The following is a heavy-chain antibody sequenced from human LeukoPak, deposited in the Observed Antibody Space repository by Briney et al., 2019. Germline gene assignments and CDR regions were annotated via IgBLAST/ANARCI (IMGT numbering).Heavy chain of an antibody. CDR3: VTAYYYDSSGYYYGMDV. J-gene: IGHJ6*02. D-gene: IGHD3-22*01. CDR1: GYSFSSYW. CDR2: IYPGDSDT. V-gene: IGHV5-51*01. Sequence: GESLKISCKGSGYSFSSYWIGWVRQMPGKGLEWMGIIYPGDSDTRYSPSFQGQVTISADKSISTAYLQWSSLKASDTAMYYCVTAYYYDSSGYYYGMDVWGQGTTVTVSS.